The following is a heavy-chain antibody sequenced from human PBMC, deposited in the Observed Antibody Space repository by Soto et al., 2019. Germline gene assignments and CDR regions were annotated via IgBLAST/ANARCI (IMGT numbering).Heavy chain of an antibody. V-gene: IGHV1-18*01. J-gene: IGHJ4*02. CDR1: GYTFTSYG. Sequence: GASVKVSWKASGYTFTSYGISWVRQAPGQGLEWMAWINPYNGNTKYAEKFLGRVTVTTDTSTATAYMEVRSLTSDDTAVFYCARVGVGLAAPRVWPYWGQGTPVTVSS. CDR2: INPYNGNT. CDR3: ARVGVGLAAPRVWPY. D-gene: IGHD6-13*01.